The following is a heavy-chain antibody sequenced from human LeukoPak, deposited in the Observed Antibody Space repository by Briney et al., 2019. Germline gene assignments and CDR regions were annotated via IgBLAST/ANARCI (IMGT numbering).Heavy chain of an antibody. Sequence: GGSLRLSCAASGFTFSSYGMHWVRQAPGKGLEWVTFIRYDGSNKYYADSVKGRFTISRDNSKNTLYLQMNSLRAEDTAVYYCAKDGGSGWYFDYWGQGTLVTVSS. CDR3: AKDGGSGWYFDY. CDR1: GFTFSSYG. CDR2: IRYDGSNK. D-gene: IGHD6-19*01. V-gene: IGHV3-30*02. J-gene: IGHJ4*02.